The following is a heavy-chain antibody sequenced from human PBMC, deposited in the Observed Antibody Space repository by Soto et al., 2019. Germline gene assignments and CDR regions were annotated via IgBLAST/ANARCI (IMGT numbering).Heavy chain of an antibody. CDR1: GYTLTELS. CDR2: FDPEDGET. J-gene: IGHJ4*02. V-gene: IGHV1-24*01. D-gene: IGHD3-3*01. Sequence: ASVKVSCKVSGYTLTELSMHWVRQAPGKGLEWMGGFDPEDGETIYAQKFQGRVTMTEDTSTDTAYMELSSLRSEDTAVYYCATALLRFLEWGYFDYWGQGTLVTVSS. CDR3: ATALLRFLEWGYFDY.